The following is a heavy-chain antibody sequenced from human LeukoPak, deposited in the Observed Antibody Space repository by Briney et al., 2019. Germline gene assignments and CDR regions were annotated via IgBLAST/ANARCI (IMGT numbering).Heavy chain of an antibody. D-gene: IGHD2-15*01. V-gene: IGHV3-30-3*01. Sequence: GGSRRLSCAASGFTFSSYAMHWVRQAPGKGLEWVAVISYDGSNKYYADSAKGRFTISRDNSKNTLYLQMNSLRAEDTAVYYCARDRYCSGGSCYSPFDYWGQGTLVTVSS. CDR2: ISYDGSNK. J-gene: IGHJ4*02. CDR1: GFTFSSYA. CDR3: ARDRYCSGGSCYSPFDY.